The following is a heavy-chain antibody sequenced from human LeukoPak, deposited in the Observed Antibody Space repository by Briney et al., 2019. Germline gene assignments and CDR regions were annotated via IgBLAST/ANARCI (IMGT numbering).Heavy chain of an antibody. CDR1: GFTLSSYW. CDR3: ARDHCSSTSCYLDYGMDV. J-gene: IGHJ6*02. D-gene: IGHD2-2*01. CDR2: ISSSSSYI. Sequence: PGGSQRLSCAASGFTLSSYWMHWVRQAPGKGLEWVSSISSSSSYIYYADSVKGRFTISRDNAKNSLYLQMNSLRAEDTAVYYRARDHCSSTSCYLDYGMDVWGQGTTVTVSS. V-gene: IGHV3-21*01.